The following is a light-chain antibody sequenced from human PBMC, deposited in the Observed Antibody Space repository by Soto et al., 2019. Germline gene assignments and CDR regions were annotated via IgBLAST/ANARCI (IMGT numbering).Light chain of an antibody. V-gene: IGKV3-20*01. CDR1: QSISSSY. CDR3: QQYGYLVT. CDR2: GAF. J-gene: IGKJ4*01. Sequence: EIVLTQSPDTLSLSPGERATLSCRASQSISSSYLAWYQQKPGQAPRLLIYGAFSRATGIPDRFSGSGSGTDFTLTISRREPEDFALYFCQQYGYLVTFGGGTKVEIK.